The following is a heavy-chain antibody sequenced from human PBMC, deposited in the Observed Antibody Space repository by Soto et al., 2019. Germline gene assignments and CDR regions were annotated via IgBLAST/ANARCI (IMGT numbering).Heavy chain of an antibody. CDR3: ARDGPPRTFDC. D-gene: IGHD4-17*01. J-gene: IGHJ4*02. V-gene: IGHV1-69*18. CDR2: IIPIYGTT. Sequence: QVQLVQSGAEVKKPGSAVKVSCKTSGGSFSKFGISWVRQAPGQGLEWMGMIIPIYGTTNYAQNFQGRITINADESTGTAYMELNSLRSEDTAVYYCARDGPPRTFDCWGQGTLVTVSS. CDR1: GGSFSKFG.